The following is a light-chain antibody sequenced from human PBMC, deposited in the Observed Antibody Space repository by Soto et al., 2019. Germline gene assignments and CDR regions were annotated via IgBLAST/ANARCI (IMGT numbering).Light chain of an antibody. CDR2: EVS. CDR3: SSYAGSDIWV. Sequence: QAVVTQPPSASGSPGQSVTISCTGTSSDVGAYKYVAWYQHHPGKAPKVMIYEVSKRPSGVPDRFSGSKSGNTATLTVSGLQAEDEADYYCSSYAGSDIWVFGTGTKLTVL. V-gene: IGLV2-8*01. J-gene: IGLJ1*01. CDR1: SSDVGAYKY.